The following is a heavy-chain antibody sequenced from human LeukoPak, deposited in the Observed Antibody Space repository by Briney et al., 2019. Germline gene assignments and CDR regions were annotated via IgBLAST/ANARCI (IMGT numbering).Heavy chain of an antibody. J-gene: IGHJ5*02. CDR2: ISPNSGGT. V-gene: IGHV1-2*02. Sequence: ASVKVSCKASGYTFTGYYMHWVRQAPGQGLEWMGWISPNSGGTNYAQKFQGRVTMTRDTSISTAYMELSRLRSDDTAVYYCARGHYYGSGSYNNWFDPWGQGTQVTVSS. CDR1: GYTFTGYY. CDR3: ARGHYYGSGSYNNWFDP. D-gene: IGHD3-10*01.